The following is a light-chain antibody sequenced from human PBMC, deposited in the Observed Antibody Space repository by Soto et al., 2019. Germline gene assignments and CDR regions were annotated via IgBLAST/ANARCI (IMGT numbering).Light chain of an antibody. CDR3: QQANSFPLT. J-gene: IGKJ4*01. CDR1: ETIGRAY. Sequence: IVLTQSPGTLSLSPGERATVSCRASETIGRAYFAWYQHRPGRTPRLVLSATSNRAAGIPDRFGGSGSGADFTLTISGVEPEDFATYYCQQANSFPLTFGGGTKVEI. CDR2: ATS. V-gene: IGKV3-20*01.